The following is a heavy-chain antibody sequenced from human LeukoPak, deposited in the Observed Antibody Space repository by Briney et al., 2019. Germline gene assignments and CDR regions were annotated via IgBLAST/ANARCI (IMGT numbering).Heavy chain of an antibody. Sequence: SETLSLTRTVSGYSISSGYNWGWIRQPPGKGLEWIGSIFHSGRTYYNPSLKSRVTLSVDTSKNQFSLKLISVTAADTAVYYCASRKLGNDYWGQGTLVTVSS. D-gene: IGHD7-27*01. CDR3: ASRKLGNDY. CDR2: IFHSGRT. CDR1: GYSISSGYN. V-gene: IGHV4-38-2*02. J-gene: IGHJ4*02.